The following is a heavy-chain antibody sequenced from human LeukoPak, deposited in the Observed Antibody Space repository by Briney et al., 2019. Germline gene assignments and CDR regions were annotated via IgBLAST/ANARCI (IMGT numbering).Heavy chain of an antibody. CDR2: ISGSGGST. J-gene: IGHJ3*02. CDR3: AKDTMTSGDDAFDI. CDR1: GITFSNYA. Sequence: SGGSLRLSCAASGITFSNYAMSWVRQAPGKGLEWVSAISGSGGSTYYADSVKGRFTISRDNSKNTLYLQMDSLRAEDTAVYYCAKDTMTSGDDAFDIWGQGTMVTVSS. D-gene: IGHD4-17*01. V-gene: IGHV3-23*01.